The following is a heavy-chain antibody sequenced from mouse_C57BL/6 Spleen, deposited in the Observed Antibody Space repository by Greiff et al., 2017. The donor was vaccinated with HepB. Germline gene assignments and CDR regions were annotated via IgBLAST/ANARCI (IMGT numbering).Heavy chain of an antibody. V-gene: IGHV1-7*01. CDR1: GYTFTSYW. J-gene: IGHJ2*01. CDR3: ARREETYLYYFDY. Sequence: QVQLQQSGAELAKPGASVKLSCKASGYTFTSYWMHWVKQRPGQGLEWIGYINPSSGYTKYNQKFKDKATLTADKSSSTAYMQLSSLTYEDSAVYYCARREETYLYYFDYWGQGTTLTVSS. CDR2: INPSSGYT. D-gene: IGHD5-1*01.